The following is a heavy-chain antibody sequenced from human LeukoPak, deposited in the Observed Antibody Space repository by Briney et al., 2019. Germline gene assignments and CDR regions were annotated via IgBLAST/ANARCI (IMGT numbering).Heavy chain of an antibody. CDR2: ISAYNGHT. D-gene: IGHD3-10*01. CDR3: ARDKNYYGSGTYYKVFDY. J-gene: IGHJ4*02. Sequence: ASVKVSCKASAYTFTSYGISWVRQAPGQGLEWMGRISAYNGHTNYAQNLQGRVTMTTDTSTSTAYMDLRSLRSDDTAVYYCARDKNYYGSGTYYKVFDYWGQGTLVTVSS. CDR1: AYTFTSYG. V-gene: IGHV1-18*01.